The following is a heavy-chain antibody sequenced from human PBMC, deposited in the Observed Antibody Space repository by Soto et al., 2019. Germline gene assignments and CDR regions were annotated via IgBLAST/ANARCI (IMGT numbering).Heavy chain of an antibody. V-gene: IGHV4-59*08. CDR3: ARLSAGHGDNQDY. J-gene: IGHJ4*02. CDR2: IYHTGTT. D-gene: IGHD4-17*01. Sequence: QVQLEESGPGLVKPSETLSLTCTVSGGSISRYYWSWIRQSPGKGLEWIGYIYHTGTTDYNPSLKSRVTISVDTSKKQFSLRLRSVTAADTAIYYCARLSAGHGDNQDYWGQGTLVTVSS. CDR1: GGSISRYY.